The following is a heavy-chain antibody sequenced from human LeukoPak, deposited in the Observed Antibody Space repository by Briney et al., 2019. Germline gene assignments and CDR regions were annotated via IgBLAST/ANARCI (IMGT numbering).Heavy chain of an antibody. V-gene: IGHV1-18*01. D-gene: IGHD6-13*01. Sequence: ASVKVSCKASGYTFTSYGITWVRQAPRQGLEWMGWISAYNGNTNYAQKLQGRVTMTTDTSTSTAYMELRSLRYDDTAVYYCARDSYSSSWYRHYYYGMDVWGQGTTVTVSS. CDR3: ARDSYSSSWYRHYYYGMDV. J-gene: IGHJ6*02. CDR1: GYTFTSYG. CDR2: ISAYNGNT.